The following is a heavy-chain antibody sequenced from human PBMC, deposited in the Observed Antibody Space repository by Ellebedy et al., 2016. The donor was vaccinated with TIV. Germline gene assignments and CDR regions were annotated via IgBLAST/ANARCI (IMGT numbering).Heavy chain of an antibody. J-gene: IGHJ4*02. CDR1: GASFSSRSYY. Sequence: MPSETLSLTCTVSGASFSSRSYYWGWIRQPPGKGLEWIGNIYYSGSTYYSPSLKSRVTISVDTSKNQFSLKLRSVTAADTAVYYCARQVWAGYSGYGIYYFDYWGQGILVTVSS. CDR2: IYYSGST. CDR3: ARQVWAGYSGYGIYYFDY. D-gene: IGHD5-12*01. V-gene: IGHV4-39*01.